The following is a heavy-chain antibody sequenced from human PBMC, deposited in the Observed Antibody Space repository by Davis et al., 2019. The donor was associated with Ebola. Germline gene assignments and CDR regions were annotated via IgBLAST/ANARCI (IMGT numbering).Heavy chain of an antibody. J-gene: IGHJ6*04. CDR2: ISSSSNYI. D-gene: IGHD2-2*01. V-gene: IGHV3-21*01. CDR1: GFTFSSNS. Sequence: GESLKISCAASGFTFSSNSMNWVRQAPGKGLEWVSFISSSSNYIYYADSVKGRFTVSRDNAKNSLYLQMNSLRAEDTAVYYCVRGGCSSTSCYFRYYYGMDVWGKGTTVTVSS. CDR3: VRGGCSSTSCYFRYYYGMDV.